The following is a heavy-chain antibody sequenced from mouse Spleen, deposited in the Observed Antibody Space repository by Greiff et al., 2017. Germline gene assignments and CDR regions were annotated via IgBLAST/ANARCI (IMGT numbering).Heavy chain of an antibody. CDR1: GFSLTSIV. J-gene: IGHJ4*01. V-gene: IGHV2-6*01. CDR3: AIAYYRYDDYAMDY. D-gene: IGHD2-14*01. CDR2: IWGGGST. Sequence: QVQLKKSGPGLVAPSQSLSITCPVSGFSLTSIVVAWVRQSPGKGLEWLGVIWGGGSTNYNSALKSRLSISKDNSKSQVFLKMNSLQTDDTAMYYCAIAYYRYDDYAMDYWGQGTSVTVSS.